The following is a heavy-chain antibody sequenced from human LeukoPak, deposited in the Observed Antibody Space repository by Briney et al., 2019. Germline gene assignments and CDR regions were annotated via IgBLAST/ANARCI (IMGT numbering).Heavy chain of an antibody. V-gene: IGHV1-69*04. CDR1: GCTFSSYA. Sequence: SVKVSCKASGCTFSSYAISWVRQAPGQGLEWMGRIIPILGIANYAQKFQGRVTITADKSTSTAYMELSSLRSEDTAVYYCASPILDYGDYDHYYYYGMDVWGQGTTVTVSS. CDR2: IIPILGIA. J-gene: IGHJ6*02. D-gene: IGHD4-17*01. CDR3: ASPILDYGDYDHYYYYGMDV.